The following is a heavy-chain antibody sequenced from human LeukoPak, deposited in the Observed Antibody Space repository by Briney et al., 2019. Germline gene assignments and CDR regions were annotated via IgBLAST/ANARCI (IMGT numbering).Heavy chain of an antibody. D-gene: IGHD1-26*01. J-gene: IGHJ4*02. CDR2: ISGSGATT. CDR3: AKDQSRVGASDPFDY. V-gene: IGHV3-23*01. Sequence: GGSLRLSCAASGFTFSSCAMTWVRQAPGKGLEWVSSISGSGATTYYADSVKGRFTISRDNSNNTVYLQMNSLRTEDTAVYYCAKDQSRVGASDPFDYWGQGMQVGVSS. CDR1: GFTFSSCA.